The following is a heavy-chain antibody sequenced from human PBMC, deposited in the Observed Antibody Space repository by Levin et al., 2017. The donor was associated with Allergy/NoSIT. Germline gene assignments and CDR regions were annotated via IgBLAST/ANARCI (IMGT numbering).Heavy chain of an antibody. CDR3: ARESITGFWSGQTFDP. D-gene: IGHD3-3*01. V-gene: IGHV4-31*03. CDR1: GGSISSGGYY. J-gene: IGHJ5*02. Sequence: SSETLSLTCTVSGGSISSGGYYWSWIRQHPGKGLEWIGYIYYSGSTYYNPSLKSRVTISVDTSKNQFSLKLSSVTAADTAVYYCARESITGFWSGQTFDPWGQGTLVTVSS. CDR2: IYYSGST.